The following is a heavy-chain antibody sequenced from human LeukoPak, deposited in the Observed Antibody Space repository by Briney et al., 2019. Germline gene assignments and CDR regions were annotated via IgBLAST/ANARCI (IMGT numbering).Heavy chain of an antibody. CDR3: TRDQDQYYYDSEGY. CDR1: GFTFGDYA. J-gene: IGHJ4*02. Sequence: GGSLRLSCTASGFTFGDYAMSWFRQAPGKGLEWVGFIRSKAYGWTTEYAASVKGRFTISRDDSKSIAYLQMNSLKTEDTAVYYCTRDQDQYYYDSEGYWGQGTLVTVSS. D-gene: IGHD3-22*01. CDR2: IRSKAYGWTT. V-gene: IGHV3-49*03.